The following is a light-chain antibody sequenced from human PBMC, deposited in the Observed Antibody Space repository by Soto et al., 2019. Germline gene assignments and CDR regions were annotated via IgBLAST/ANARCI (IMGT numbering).Light chain of an antibody. CDR2: KAS. CDR1: QSISSW. CDR3: QHNNTYPWT. J-gene: IGKJ1*01. Sequence: DIQMTQSPSILSASVGDRVTITCRASQSISSWLSWYQQKPGKAPNLLIHKASHLESGVLSRFSGSGSGTEFTLTISSLQPGDFATYYCQHNNTYPWTFGQGTKVEIK. V-gene: IGKV1-5*03.